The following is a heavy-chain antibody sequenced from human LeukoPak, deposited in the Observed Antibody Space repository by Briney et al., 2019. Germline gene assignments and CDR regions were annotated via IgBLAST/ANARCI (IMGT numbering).Heavy chain of an antibody. CDR3: ARSSYSGWFLYS. CDR2: IYTSGST. D-gene: IGHD6-19*01. CDR1: GGSISSGSYY. J-gene: IGHJ4*02. Sequence: TSQTLSLTCTVSGGSISSGSYYWSWIRQPAGKGLEWIGRIYTSGSTNYNPSLKSRVTISVDTSKNQVSLKLSSVTAADTAVYCCARSSYSGWFLYSWGQGTLVTVSS. V-gene: IGHV4-61*02.